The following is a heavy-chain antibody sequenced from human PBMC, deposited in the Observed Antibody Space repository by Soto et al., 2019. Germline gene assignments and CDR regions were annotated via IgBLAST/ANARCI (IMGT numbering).Heavy chain of an antibody. CDR2: INTDGSST. V-gene: IGHV3-74*01. CDR3: ARSPGGYYID. J-gene: IGHJ3*01. CDR1: GFSFSSYW. D-gene: IGHD3-9*01. Sequence: VQLVESGGGLIQPGGSLRLSCVDSGFSFSSYWMHWVRQGPGKGLVWVARINTDGSSTNYADSVRGRFTISRDNAKNTLYLQMNSLRAEDTAVYYCARSPGGYYIDWGQGTMVTVSS.